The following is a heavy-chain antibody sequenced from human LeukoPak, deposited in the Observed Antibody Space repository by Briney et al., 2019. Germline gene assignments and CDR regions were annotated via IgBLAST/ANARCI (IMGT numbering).Heavy chain of an antibody. Sequence: SVKVSCKASGGTFCSYAISWVRQAPGQGLEWMGRIIPIFGTANYAQKFQGRVAITTDESTSTAYMELSSLRSEDAAVYYCARGCDYGDYEHCNWGQGTLVTVSS. CDR3: ARGCDYGDYEHCN. V-gene: IGHV1-69*05. J-gene: IGHJ4*02. CDR1: GGTFCSYA. D-gene: IGHD4-17*01. CDR2: IIPIFGTA.